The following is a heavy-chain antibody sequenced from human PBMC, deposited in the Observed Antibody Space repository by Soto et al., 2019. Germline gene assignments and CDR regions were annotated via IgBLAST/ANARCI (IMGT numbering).Heavy chain of an antibody. CDR2: IWYDGSNK. CDR1: GFTFSSYG. V-gene: IGHV3-33*01. J-gene: IGHJ6*03. Sequence: QVQLVESGGGVVQPGRSLRLSCAASGFTFSSYGMHWVRQAPGKGLEWVAVIWYDGSNKYYADSVKGRFTISRDNSKNTLYLQMNSLRAEDTAVYYCAREGGCSGGSSCRRNYYYYYMDVWGKGTTVTVSS. CDR3: AREGGCSGGSSCRRNYYYYYMDV. D-gene: IGHD2-15*01.